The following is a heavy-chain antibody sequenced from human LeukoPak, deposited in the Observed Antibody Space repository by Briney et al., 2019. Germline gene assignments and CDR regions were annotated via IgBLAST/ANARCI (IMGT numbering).Heavy chain of an antibody. CDR2: FYNFET. CDR1: GASISRYY. J-gene: IGHJ3*02. CDR3: ARNHDWVFDI. Sequence: SETLSLTCTLSGASISRYYWTWVRQPPGKALEYIGYFYNFETSYNPSLRSRVTMSVDTSNNQFSLRLSSVAAADTAMYYCARNHDWVFDIWGQGTMVTVSS. V-gene: IGHV4-59*08. D-gene: IGHD3-9*01.